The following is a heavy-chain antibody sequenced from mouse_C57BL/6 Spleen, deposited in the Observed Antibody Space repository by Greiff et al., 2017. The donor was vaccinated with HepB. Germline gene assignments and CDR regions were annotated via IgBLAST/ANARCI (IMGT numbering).Heavy chain of an antibody. J-gene: IGHJ3*01. CDR2: FYPGSGSI. Sequence: QVQLQQSGAELVKPGASVKLSCKASGYTFTEYTIHWVKQRSGQGLEWIGWFYPGSGSIKYNEKFKDKVTLTADKSSSTVYMELSRLTSEDSAVYFCARNEERPYYYGSGFAYWGQGTLVTVSA. D-gene: IGHD1-1*01. CDR1: GYTFTEYT. CDR3: ARNEERPYYYGSGFAY. V-gene: IGHV1-62-2*01.